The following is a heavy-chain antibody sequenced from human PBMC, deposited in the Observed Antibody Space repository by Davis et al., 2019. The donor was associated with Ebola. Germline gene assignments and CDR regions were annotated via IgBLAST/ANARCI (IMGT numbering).Heavy chain of an antibody. V-gene: IGHV1-46*01. Sequence: ASVKVSCKASGYTFSKYFIHWVRQVPGQGLEWMGLINPSGGLTTYAQKFQGRVTMTRDTSISTAYMELSRLRSDDTAVYYCATLVAPPRVDVWGKGTTVTVSS. D-gene: IGHD5-12*01. CDR1: GYTFSKYF. J-gene: IGHJ6*04. CDR2: INPSGGLT. CDR3: ATLVAPPRVDV.